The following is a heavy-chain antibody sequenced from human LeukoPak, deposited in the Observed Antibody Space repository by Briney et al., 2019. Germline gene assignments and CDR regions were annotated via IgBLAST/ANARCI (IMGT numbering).Heavy chain of an antibody. D-gene: IGHD4-23*01. CDR3: ARDGEATVVTRLLDY. Sequence: XXWVRQAXXXXLXWVAVISYDGSNKYYAVSVKGRFTISRDNSKNTLYLQMNSLRAEDTAAYYCARDGEATVVTRLLDYWGQGTLVTVSS. CDR2: ISYDGSNK. J-gene: IGHJ4*02. V-gene: IGHV3-30*01.